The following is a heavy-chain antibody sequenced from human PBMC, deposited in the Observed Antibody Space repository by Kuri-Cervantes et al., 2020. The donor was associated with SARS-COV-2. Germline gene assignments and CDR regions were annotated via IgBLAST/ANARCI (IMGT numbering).Heavy chain of an antibody. Sequence: ASVKVSCKASGYTFTSYAMHWVRQAPGQRLEWMGWSNAGNGNTKYSQEFQGRVTITGDTSASTAYMELSSLRSEDMAVYYCARGYDSSGYYYGYWGQGTLVTVSS. J-gene: IGHJ4*02. CDR2: SNAGNGNT. CDR1: GYTFTSYA. CDR3: ARGYDSSGYYYGY. D-gene: IGHD3-22*01. V-gene: IGHV1-3*02.